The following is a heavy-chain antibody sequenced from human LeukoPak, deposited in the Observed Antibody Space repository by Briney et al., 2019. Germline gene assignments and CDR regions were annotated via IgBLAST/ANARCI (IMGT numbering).Heavy chain of an antibody. J-gene: IGHJ4*02. D-gene: IGHD2-21*01. CDR3: AKDVAQPAEGGDYDY. V-gene: IGHV3-23*01. CDR1: GVTLSSYA. CDR2: ISSSGSGGNT. Sequence: GGSLRLSCAASGVTLSSYAMSWARQAPGKGLEWVSGISSSGSGGNTYYADSVKGRFTISRDNSKNTLYLQMNSLRAEDTAVYYCAKDVAQPAEGGDYDYWGQGTLVTVSS.